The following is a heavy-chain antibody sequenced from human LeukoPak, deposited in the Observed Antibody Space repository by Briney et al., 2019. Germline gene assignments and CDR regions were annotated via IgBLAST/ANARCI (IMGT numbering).Heavy chain of an antibody. CDR3: VREAPGGSYFHS. J-gene: IGHJ4*02. CDR1: GFSISSGYY. D-gene: IGHD1-26*01. CDR2: AYHSGSS. Sequence: ASETLSLACSVSGFSISSGYYWGWIRQPPGKGLEWIASAYHSGSSYSNPSLKSRVTIALDTSQNHLSLNLASVTAEDTAVYYCVREAPGGSYFHSWGQGTLVTVSS. V-gene: IGHV4-38-2*02.